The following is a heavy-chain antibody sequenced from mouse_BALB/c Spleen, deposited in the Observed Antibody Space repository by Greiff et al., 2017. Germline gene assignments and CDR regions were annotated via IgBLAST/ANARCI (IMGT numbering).Heavy chain of an antibody. V-gene: IGHV1S81*02. Sequence: QVQLQQPGAELVKPGASVKLSCKASGYTFTSYWMHWVKQRPGQGLEWIGEINPSNGRTNYNEKFKSKATLTVDKSSSTAYMQLSSLTSEDSAVYYCARRGSYAMDYWGQGTSVTVSS. CDR2: INPSNGRT. CDR3: ARRGSYAMDY. J-gene: IGHJ4*01. CDR1: GYTFTSYW.